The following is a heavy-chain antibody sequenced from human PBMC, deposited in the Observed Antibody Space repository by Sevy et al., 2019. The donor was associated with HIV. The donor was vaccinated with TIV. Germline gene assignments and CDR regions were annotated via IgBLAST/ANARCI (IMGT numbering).Heavy chain of an antibody. Sequence: GGSLRLSCAASGFTFTNYSMSWVRQAPGKGLEWVSTIIFSCGSIYYADSVKGRFTISRDNAKNTLYLQMNSLRAEDTAAYFCARDGYSQPHDYWGQGTLVTVSS. CDR2: IIFSCGSI. J-gene: IGHJ4*02. CDR3: ARDGYSQPHDY. V-gene: IGHV3-21*04. CDR1: GFTFTNYS. D-gene: IGHD1-26*01.